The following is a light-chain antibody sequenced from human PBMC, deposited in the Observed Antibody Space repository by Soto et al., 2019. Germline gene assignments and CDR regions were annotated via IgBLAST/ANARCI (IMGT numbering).Light chain of an antibody. Sequence: QSVLTQPPSVSAAPGQKVTISCSGSSSNIGNNYVSWYQQLPRTAPKLLTYDNNNRPSGIPDRFSGSKSGTSATLGITGLQTGDEADYFCGTWDSSLSAVVFGGGTKLTVL. V-gene: IGLV1-51*01. CDR1: SSNIGNNY. CDR3: GTWDSSLSAVV. J-gene: IGLJ2*01. CDR2: DNN.